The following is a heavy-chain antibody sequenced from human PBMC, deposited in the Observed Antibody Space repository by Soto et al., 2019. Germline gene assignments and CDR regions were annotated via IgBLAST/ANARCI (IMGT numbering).Heavy chain of an antibody. CDR2: IYYSGST. V-gene: IGHV4-31*03. Sequence: QVQLQESGPGLVKPSQTLSLTCTVSGGSISSGGYYWIWIRPHPGKGREWIGYIYYSGSTYDNPSLKSRVTKSVDTSKNQFSLKLSSVTAADTAVYYCARSYYDFWSGYRDIYYFDYWGQGTLVTVSS. CDR3: ARSYYDFWSGYRDIYYFDY. J-gene: IGHJ4*02. CDR1: GGSISSGGYY. D-gene: IGHD3-3*01.